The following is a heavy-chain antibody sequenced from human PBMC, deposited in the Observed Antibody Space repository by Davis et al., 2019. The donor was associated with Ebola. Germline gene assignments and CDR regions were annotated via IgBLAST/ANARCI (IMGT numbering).Heavy chain of an antibody. CDR2: INQDGSEK. Sequence: GESLKISCAASGFTFSSYWMTWVRQAPGKGLEWVANINQDGSEKNYVDSVKGRFTISRDNAKNSLYLQMSSLRAEDTAVYYCAKDRGWLQFDYWGQGALVTVSS. CDR1: GFTFSSYW. D-gene: IGHD5-24*01. CDR3: AKDRGWLQFDY. V-gene: IGHV3-7*03. J-gene: IGHJ4*02.